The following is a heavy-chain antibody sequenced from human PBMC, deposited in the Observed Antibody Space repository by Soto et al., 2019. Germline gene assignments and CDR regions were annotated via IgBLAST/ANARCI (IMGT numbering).Heavy chain of an antibody. J-gene: IGHJ6*03. Sequence: ASVKVSCKASGYTFTGYYMHWVRQAPGQGLEWMGWINPNSGGTNYAQKFQGWVTMTRDTSISTAYMELSRLRSDDTAVYYCARGGEYSSSSFYYYMDVWGKGTTVTVSS. CDR2: INPNSGGT. CDR3: ARGGEYSSSSFYYYMDV. CDR1: GYTFTGYY. V-gene: IGHV1-2*04. D-gene: IGHD6-6*01.